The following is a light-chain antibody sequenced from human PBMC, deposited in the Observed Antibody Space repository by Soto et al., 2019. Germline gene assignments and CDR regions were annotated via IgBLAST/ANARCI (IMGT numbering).Light chain of an antibody. CDR3: QQYDDSPST. CDR1: QSVSRSS. J-gene: IGKJ2*01. V-gene: IGKV3-20*01. Sequence: EIVLMQSPGTLSLSPGERATLSCRASQSVSRSSLVWYQQKPGQALRLLIYGASNRATGIPDRFSGSGSGTDFALTISRLEPEDFAVYYCQQYDDSPSTFGQGTKLESK. CDR2: GAS.